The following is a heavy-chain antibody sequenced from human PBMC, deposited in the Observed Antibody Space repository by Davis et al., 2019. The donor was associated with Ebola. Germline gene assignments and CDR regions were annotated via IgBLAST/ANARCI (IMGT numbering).Heavy chain of an antibody. V-gene: IGHV3-9*01. J-gene: IGHJ4*02. D-gene: IGHD3-10*01. CDR1: GFTFDDYA. CDR2: ISWNSGSI. Sequence: PGGSLRLSCAASGFTFDDYAMHWVRQAPGKGLEWVSRISWNSGSIGYADSVKGRFTISRDNAKNSLYLQMNSLRAEDTALYYCAKGRGTMVQNWGQGTLVTVSS. CDR3: AKGRGTMVQN.